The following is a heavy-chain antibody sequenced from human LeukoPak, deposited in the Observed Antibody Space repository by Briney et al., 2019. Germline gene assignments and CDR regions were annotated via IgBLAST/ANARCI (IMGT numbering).Heavy chain of an antibody. Sequence: GGSLRLSCAASGFTSTDYAMDWVRQAPGKGLEWVSVLIGSSGSTDYADSVKGRFTISRDNSKNTVFLQMNSLRAEDTAIYYCAKGAYDYIEIGYFDSWGQGTLVTVSS. J-gene: IGHJ4*02. D-gene: IGHD5-12*01. CDR3: AKGAYDYIEIGYFDS. CDR2: LIGSSGST. CDR1: GFTSTDYA. V-gene: IGHV3-23*01.